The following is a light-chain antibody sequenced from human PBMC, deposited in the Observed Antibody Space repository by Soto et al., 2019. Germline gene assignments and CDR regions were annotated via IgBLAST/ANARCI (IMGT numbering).Light chain of an antibody. V-gene: IGKV3-20*01. J-gene: IGKJ1*01. CDR3: QQYVSSVT. CDR2: GAS. CDR1: QSVDSSF. Sequence: DIVLTQSPGSLSLSPGERATLSCRASQSVDSSFFAWYQQKPGQAPRLLIYGASKRATGTPDRFSGSGSGSDITLTITRLEPEDFAVYYCQQYVSSVTFGQGTKVEIE.